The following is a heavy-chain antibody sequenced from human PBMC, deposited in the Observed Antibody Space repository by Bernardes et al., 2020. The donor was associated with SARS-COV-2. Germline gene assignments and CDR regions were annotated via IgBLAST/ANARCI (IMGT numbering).Heavy chain of an antibody. CDR3: ARSPYSSGFASDY. V-gene: IGHV3-23*01. CDR2: ISGSGGST. J-gene: IGHJ4*02. Sequence: GGSLRLSCAASGFTFSSYAMSWVRQAPGKGLEWVSAISGSGGSTYYADSVKGRFTISRDNSKNTLYLQMNSLRAEDTAVYYCARSPYSSGFASDYWGQGTLVTVSS. CDR1: GFTFSSYA. D-gene: IGHD6-19*01.